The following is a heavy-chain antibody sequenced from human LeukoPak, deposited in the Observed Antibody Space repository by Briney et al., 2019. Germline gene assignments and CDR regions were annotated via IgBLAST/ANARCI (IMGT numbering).Heavy chain of an antibody. J-gene: IGHJ4*02. CDR1: GFTFSSYA. CDR3: ARDHYNFWSGPIGQFDY. D-gene: IGHD3-3*01. V-gene: IGHV3-30*01. CDR2: ISYDGSNK. Sequence: PGGSLRLSCAASGFTFSSYAMHWVRQAPGKGLEWVAVISYDGSNKYYADSVKGRLTVSRNNYKNLLYLQMNSLRAEDTAVYYCARDHYNFWSGPIGQFDYWGQGTLVTVSS.